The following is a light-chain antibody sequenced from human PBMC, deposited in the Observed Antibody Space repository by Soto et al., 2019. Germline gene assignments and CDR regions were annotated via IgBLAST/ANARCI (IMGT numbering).Light chain of an antibody. V-gene: IGKV2-30*02. Sequence: DGVLTQSPLSLPVTLGQPASISCRSSQSLGHGEAHTYFNWCHQWPGQSPRRLIYYVSERESGVPGRCCGSESGTDFTLKISRVEAEDVGSYYCRQGTRRHRTFGQGTKLEIK. CDR2: YVS. CDR1: QSLGHGEAHTY. J-gene: IGKJ2*01. CDR3: RQGTRRHRT.